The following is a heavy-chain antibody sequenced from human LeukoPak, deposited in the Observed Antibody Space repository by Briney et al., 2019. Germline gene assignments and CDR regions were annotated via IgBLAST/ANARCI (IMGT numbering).Heavy chain of an antibody. J-gene: IGHJ6*02. V-gene: IGHV5-51*01. CDR3: ARFLAGGDRPMDV. CDR1: GYIFTSYW. D-gene: IGHD2-21*02. Sequence: GESLKISCQGSGYIFTSYWIGGVRELPGKGQGGVGIIYPGDSDTRYSPSFQGQVTISADKSISTAYLQWSSLKASDTAMYYCARFLAGGDRPMDVWGQGTTVTVSS. CDR2: IYPGDSDT.